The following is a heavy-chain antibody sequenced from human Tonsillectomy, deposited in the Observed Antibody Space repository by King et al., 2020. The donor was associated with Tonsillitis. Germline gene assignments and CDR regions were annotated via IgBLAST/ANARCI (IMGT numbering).Heavy chain of an antibody. V-gene: IGHV3-30*18. CDR2: ISYDGSNK. D-gene: IGHD3-10*01. CDR1: GFTFSSYG. CDR3: AKDRVRWVVSLIDY. J-gene: IGHJ4*02. Sequence: MQLVESGGGVVQPGRSLRLSCAASGFTFSSYGMHWVRQAPGKGLEWVAVISYDGSNKYYADSVKGRFTISRDNSKNTLYLQMNSLRAEDTAVYYCAKDRVRWVVSLIDYWGQGTLVTVSS.